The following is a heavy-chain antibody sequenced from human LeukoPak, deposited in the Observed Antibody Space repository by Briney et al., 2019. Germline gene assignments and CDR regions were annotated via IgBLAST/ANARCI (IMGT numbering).Heavy chain of an antibody. J-gene: IGHJ5*02. D-gene: IGHD2-15*01. CDR2: IYHSGST. V-gene: IGHV4-30-2*01. Sequence: SETLSLTCAVSGGSISSGGYSWSWIRQPPGKGLEWIGYIYHSGSTYCNPSLKSRVTISVDRSKNQFSLKLSSVTAADTAVYYCARHLGYCSGGSCYSENWFDPWGQGTLVTVSS. CDR3: ARHLGYCSGGSCYSENWFDP. CDR1: GGSISSGGYS.